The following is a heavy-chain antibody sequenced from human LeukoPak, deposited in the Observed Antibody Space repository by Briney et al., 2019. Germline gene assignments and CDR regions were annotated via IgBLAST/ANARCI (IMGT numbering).Heavy chain of an antibody. V-gene: IGHV3-21*01. CDR2: ISSSSSYI. D-gene: IGHD6-19*01. CDR1: GFTFSTFG. Sequence: GGSLRLSCAASGFTFSTFGMNWVRQAPGKGLEWVSSISSSSSYIYYADSVKGRFTISRDNAKNSLYLQMNSLRAEDTAVYYCARSNSGWEANWFDPWGQGTLVTVSS. CDR3: ARSNSGWEANWFDP. J-gene: IGHJ5*02.